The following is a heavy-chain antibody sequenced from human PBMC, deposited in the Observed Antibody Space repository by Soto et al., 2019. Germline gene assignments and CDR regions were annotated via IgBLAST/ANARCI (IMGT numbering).Heavy chain of an antibody. V-gene: IGHV3-11*06. D-gene: IGHD1-26*01. CDR2: ISSSSTYT. J-gene: IGHJ4*01. Sequence: PGGSLRLSCAASGFTFSDYYMSWIRQAPGKGLEWVSYISSSSTYTDYADSVKGRFTISRDNAKNSLYLQMSSLRADDTAVYYCARDVFTGSYYVDYWGHGTLVTVSS. CDR1: GFTFSDYY. CDR3: ARDVFTGSYYVDY.